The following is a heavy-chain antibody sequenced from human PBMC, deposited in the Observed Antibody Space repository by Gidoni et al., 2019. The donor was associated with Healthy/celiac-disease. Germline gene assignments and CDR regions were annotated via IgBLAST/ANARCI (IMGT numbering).Heavy chain of an antibody. D-gene: IGHD4-4*01. Sequence: QVQLVESGGGVVQPGRSLRLSCAASGFTFGSYGMHWVRQAPGKGLEWVAVISYDGSNKYYADSVKGRFTISRDNSKNTLYLQMNSLRAEDTAVYYCAKRDDSNYYYYGMDVWGQGTTVTVSS. V-gene: IGHV3-30*18. CDR1: GFTFGSYG. J-gene: IGHJ6*02. CDR2: ISYDGSNK. CDR3: AKRDDSNYYYYGMDV.